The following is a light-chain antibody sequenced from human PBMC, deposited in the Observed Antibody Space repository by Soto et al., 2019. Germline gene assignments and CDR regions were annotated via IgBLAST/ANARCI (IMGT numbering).Light chain of an antibody. Sequence: QLVLTQPPSASGTPGQRVTISCSGSSSNIGSNYVYWYQQVPGTAPKLLIYRNNQRPSGVPDRFSGSKSGTSASLAISGLRSEDEADYYCAAWDDSLSGVLFGGGTKLTVL. V-gene: IGLV1-47*01. CDR3: AAWDDSLSGVL. CDR2: RNN. CDR1: SSNIGSNY. J-gene: IGLJ2*01.